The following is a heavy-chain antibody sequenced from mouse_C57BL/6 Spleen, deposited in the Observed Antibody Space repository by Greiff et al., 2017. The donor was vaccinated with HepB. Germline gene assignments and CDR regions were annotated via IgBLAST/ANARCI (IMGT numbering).Heavy chain of an antibody. CDR1: GYTFTSYW. J-gene: IGHJ4*01. Sequence: QVQLKQPGAELVKPGASVKLSCKASGYTFTSYWMQWVKQRPGQGLEWIGEIDPSDSYTNYNQKFKGKATLTVDTSSSTAYMQLSSRTSEDSAVYYCARPGSSEPSAIDYWGQGTSVTVSS. CDR2: IDPSDSYT. V-gene: IGHV1-50*01. D-gene: IGHD1-1*01. CDR3: ARPGSSEPSAIDY.